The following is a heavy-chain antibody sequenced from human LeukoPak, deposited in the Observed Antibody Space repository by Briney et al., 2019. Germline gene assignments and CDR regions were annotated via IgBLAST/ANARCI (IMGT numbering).Heavy chain of an antibody. D-gene: IGHD3-16*02. CDR3: ARSEADDYVWGSYRPGGALDY. Sequence: SETLSLTCTVSGGSISSGSYYWSWIRQPAGKGLEWIGRIYTSGSTNYNPSLKSRVTTSVDTSKNQFSLKLSSVTAADTAVYYCARSEADDYVWGSYRPGGALDYWGQGTLVTVSS. J-gene: IGHJ4*02. CDR2: IYTSGST. CDR1: GGSISSGSYY. V-gene: IGHV4-61*02.